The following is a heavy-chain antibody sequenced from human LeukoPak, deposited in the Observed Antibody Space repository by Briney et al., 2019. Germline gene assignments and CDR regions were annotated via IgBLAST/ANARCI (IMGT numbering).Heavy chain of an antibody. J-gene: IGHJ6*03. V-gene: IGHV3-21*01. CDR3: ARESDVVVPAAMKYYYYMDV. D-gene: IGHD2-2*01. CDR2: ISSSSSYI. CDR1: GFTLSIYT. Sequence: NPGGSLRLSCAASGFTLSIYTMNWVRQAPGKGLEWVSSISSSSSYIYYADSVKGRFTISRDNAKNSLYLQMNSLRAEDTAVYYCARESDVVVPAAMKYYYYMDVWGKGTTVTVSS.